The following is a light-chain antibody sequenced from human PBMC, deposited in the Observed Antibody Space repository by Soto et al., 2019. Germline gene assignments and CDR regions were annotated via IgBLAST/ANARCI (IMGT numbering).Light chain of an antibody. Sequence: EIVLTQSPGTLSLSPGERATLSCRASQSVTSSYLAWYQQKPGQAPRLLIYGASSRATGIPDRFSGSGSGTDFKLTISRLEPEDVAVYYCQQYGSSPLYTFGQGTKLEIK. CDR2: GAS. CDR3: QQYGSSPLYT. CDR1: QSVTSSY. V-gene: IGKV3-20*01. J-gene: IGKJ2*01.